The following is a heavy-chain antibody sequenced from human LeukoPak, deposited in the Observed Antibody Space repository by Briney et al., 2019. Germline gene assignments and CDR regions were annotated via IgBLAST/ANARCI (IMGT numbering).Heavy chain of an antibody. CDR1: GGSISSGGYS. CDR3: AREESGPFDY. CDR2: IYHSGST. J-gene: IGHJ4*02. V-gene: IGHV4-30-2*01. Sequence: ASETLSLTCAVSGGSISSGGYSWSWIRQPPGKGLEWIGYIYHSGSTYYNPSLKSRVTISVDRSKNQFSLKLSSVTAADTAVYYCAREESGPFDYWGQGTLVTVSS.